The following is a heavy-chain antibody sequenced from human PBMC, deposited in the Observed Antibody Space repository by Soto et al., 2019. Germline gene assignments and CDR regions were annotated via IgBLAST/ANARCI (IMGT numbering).Heavy chain of an antibody. Sequence: ASVKVSCKASGYTFTSYYMHWVRQAPGQGPEWMGIINPSGGSTSYAQKFQGRVTMTRDTSTSTVYMELSSLRSEDTAVYYCARVRDFWPPSLGYGMDVWGQGTTVTVSS. V-gene: IGHV1-46*01. CDR1: GYTFTSYY. CDR3: ARVRDFWPPSLGYGMDV. D-gene: IGHD3-3*01. CDR2: INPSGGST. J-gene: IGHJ6*02.